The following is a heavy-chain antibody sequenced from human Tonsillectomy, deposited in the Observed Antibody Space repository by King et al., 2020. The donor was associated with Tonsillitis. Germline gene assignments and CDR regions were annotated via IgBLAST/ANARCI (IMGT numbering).Heavy chain of an antibody. Sequence: VQLVESGGGLVQPGGSLRLSCAVSGFTFSDYAMSWVRQAPGKGPEWVSGITGSGDNTYYADSVKGRFTISRDNSKNTMYLQMNSLRGEDSALYYCTTLFASTGGVVWGHGTTVTVSS. CDR2: ITGSGDNT. J-gene: IGHJ6*02. D-gene: IGHD5/OR15-5a*01. CDR3: TTLFASTGGVV. CDR1: GFTFSDYA. V-gene: IGHV3-23*04.